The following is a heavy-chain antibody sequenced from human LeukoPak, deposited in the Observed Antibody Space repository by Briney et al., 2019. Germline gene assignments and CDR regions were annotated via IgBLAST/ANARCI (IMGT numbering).Heavy chain of an antibody. J-gene: IGHJ3*02. CDR2: INPSGGST. CDR3: ASLAGGNSESGDAFDI. Sequence: ASVKVSCKASGYTFTSYYMVWVRQAPGQGLEWMGIINPSGGSTSYAQKFQGRVTMTRDMSTSTVYMELTSLRSEDTAVYYCASLAGGNSESGDAFDIWGQGTMVTVSS. CDR1: GYTFTSYY. V-gene: IGHV1-46*01. D-gene: IGHD4-23*01.